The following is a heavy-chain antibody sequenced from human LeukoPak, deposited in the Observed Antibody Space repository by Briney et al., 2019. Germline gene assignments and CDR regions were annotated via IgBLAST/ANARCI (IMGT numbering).Heavy chain of an antibody. J-gene: IGHJ5*02. CDR2: IYYSGST. D-gene: IGHD3-3*01. Sequence: PSETLSLTCTVSGGSISSGDYYWSWIRQPPGKGLEWIGYIYYSGSTYYNPSLKSRVTISVDTSKNQFSLKLSSVTAADTAVYYCARAAGITIFGVVIPNWFDPWGQGTLVTVSS. V-gene: IGHV4-30-4*01. CDR1: GGSISSGDYY. CDR3: ARAAGITIFGVVIPNWFDP.